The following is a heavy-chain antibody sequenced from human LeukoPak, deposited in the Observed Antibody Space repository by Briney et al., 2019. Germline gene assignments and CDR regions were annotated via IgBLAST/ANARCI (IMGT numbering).Heavy chain of an antibody. CDR1: GFTFSSYA. Sequence: GGSLRLSCAASGFTFSSYAMSWVRQAPGKGLEWVSAISGSGGSTYYADSVKGRFTISRDNSKNTLYLQMNSLRAEDTAVYYCAKDPGPYSGGWYDYWGQGTLVTVSS. J-gene: IGHJ4*02. D-gene: IGHD6-19*01. CDR3: AKDPGPYSGGWYDY. V-gene: IGHV3-23*01. CDR2: ISGSGGST.